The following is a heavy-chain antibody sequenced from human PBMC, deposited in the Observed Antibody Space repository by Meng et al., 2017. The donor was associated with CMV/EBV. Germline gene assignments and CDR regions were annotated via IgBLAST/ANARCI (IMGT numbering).Heavy chain of an antibody. Sequence: ASVKVSCKASGYTFTGYYMHWVRQAPGQGLEWMGWINPNSGGTNYAQKFQGRVTMTRDTSISTAYMELSRPRSDDTAVYYCARAQSGFWSGYSDFDYWGQGTLVTVSS. CDR2: INPNSGGT. CDR1: GYTFTGYY. J-gene: IGHJ4*02. V-gene: IGHV1-2*02. CDR3: ARAQSGFWSGYSDFDY. D-gene: IGHD3-3*01.